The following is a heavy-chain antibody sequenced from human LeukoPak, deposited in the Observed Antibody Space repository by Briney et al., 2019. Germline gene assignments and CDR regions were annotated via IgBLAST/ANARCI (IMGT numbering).Heavy chain of an antibody. Sequence: GGSLRLSCAASGFTFSSYSMNWVRQAPGKGLEWVSSISSSSSYIYYADSVKGRFTISRDNAKNSLYLQMNSLRAEDTAVYYCARERWLQSRYFDYWGQGTLVTVSS. J-gene: IGHJ4*02. D-gene: IGHD5-24*01. CDR3: ARERWLQSRYFDY. V-gene: IGHV3-21*04. CDR2: ISSSSSYI. CDR1: GFTFSSYS.